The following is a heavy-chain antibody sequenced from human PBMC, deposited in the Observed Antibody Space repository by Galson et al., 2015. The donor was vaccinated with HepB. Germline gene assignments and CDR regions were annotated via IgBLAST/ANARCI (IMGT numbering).Heavy chain of an antibody. CDR2: IRRRSDTT. D-gene: IGHD3-3*01. CDR3: VKDYDSGTHRWFDL. V-gene: IGHV3-9*01. Sequence: SLRLSCAVSGFTFRDYAMHWVRQIPGKGLEWVSGIRRRSDTTGYADSVKGRFTISRDNANNSLFLQMNSLRPEDTALYYCVKDYDSGTHRWFDLWGQGTLVTVSS. J-gene: IGHJ5*02. CDR1: GFTFRDYA.